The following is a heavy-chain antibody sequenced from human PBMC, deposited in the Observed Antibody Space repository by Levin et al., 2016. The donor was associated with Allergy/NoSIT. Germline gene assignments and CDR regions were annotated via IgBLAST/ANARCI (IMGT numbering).Heavy chain of an antibody. D-gene: IGHD1-26*01. CDR2: IYNAGST. CDR3: ARDCKWGGSGGYYCKAVDV. J-gene: IGHJ3*01. V-gene: IGHV4-4*07. Sequence: SETLSLTCTVSGESINNYYWSWIRQPAGKGLEWIGRIYNAGSTNYNPSLKSRVTMSVDSSRNQISLRLSSVTAADTAVYYCARDCKWGGSGGYYCKAVDVWGQGTRVTVSS. CDR1: GESINNYY.